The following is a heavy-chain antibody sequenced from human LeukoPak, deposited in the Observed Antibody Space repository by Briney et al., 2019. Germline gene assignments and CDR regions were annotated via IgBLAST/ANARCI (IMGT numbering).Heavy chain of an antibody. Sequence: GGSLRLSCAASGFTFSNFGMHWVRQAPGKGLEWVAFIRYDGSNEYYADSVKGRFTISRDNSDNTLYLQMNSLRAEDTAMYYCAKEYSYSESYYGPRDWGQGTLVTVSS. CDR3: AKEYSYSESYYGPRD. CDR2: IRYDGSNE. V-gene: IGHV3-30*02. D-gene: IGHD1-26*01. J-gene: IGHJ4*02. CDR1: GFTFSNFG.